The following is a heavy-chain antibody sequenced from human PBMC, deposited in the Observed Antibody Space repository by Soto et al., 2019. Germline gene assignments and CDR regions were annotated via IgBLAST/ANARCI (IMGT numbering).Heavy chain of an antibody. D-gene: IGHD2-8*02. CDR1: GGSLSGYY. V-gene: IGHV4-34*01. Sequence: QVQLQQWGAGLLKPSETLSLTCVVYGGSLSGYYWSWIRQPPGKGLEWIGEIKDGGLTNYSPSLRSXXTXPAXTAKNQLSLKLHSRNAPGRGVYCCAWGQEGVLATHWDQGTLVTVPS. CDR3: AWGQEGVLATH. CDR2: IKDGGLT. J-gene: IGHJ1*01.